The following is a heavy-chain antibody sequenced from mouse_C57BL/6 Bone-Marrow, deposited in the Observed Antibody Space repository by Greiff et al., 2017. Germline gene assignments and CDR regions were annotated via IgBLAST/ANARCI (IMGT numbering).Heavy chain of an antibody. D-gene: IGHD1-1*01. CDR2: INPNNGGT. CDR3: ARSSYYGSRGGYFDV. Sequence: VQLQQSGPELVKPGASVKMSCKASGYTFTDYNMHWVKQSHGKSLEWIGYINPNNGGTSYNQKFKGKATLTVNKSSSTAYMELRSLTSEDSAVYYCARSSYYGSRGGYFDVWGTGTTVTVSS. CDR1: GYTFTDYN. J-gene: IGHJ1*03. V-gene: IGHV1-22*01.